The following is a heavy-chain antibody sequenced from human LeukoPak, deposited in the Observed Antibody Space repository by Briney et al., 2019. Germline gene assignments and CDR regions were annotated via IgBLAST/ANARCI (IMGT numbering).Heavy chain of an antibody. CDR2: INTNTGNP. D-gene: IGHD6-19*01. CDR3: ATTREYSSGWYDGPGDY. CDR1: GYTFTSYA. V-gene: IGHV7-4-1*02. J-gene: IGHJ4*02. Sequence: GASVKVSCKASGYTFTSYAMNWVRQAPRQGLEWMGWINTNTGNPTYAQGFTGRFVFSLDTSVSTAYLQISSLKAEDTAVYYCATTREYSSGWYDGPGDYWGQGTLVTVSS.